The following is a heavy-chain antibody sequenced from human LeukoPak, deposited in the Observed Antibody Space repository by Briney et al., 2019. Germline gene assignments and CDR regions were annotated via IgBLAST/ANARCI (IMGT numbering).Heavy chain of an antibody. J-gene: IGHJ4*02. CDR1: GGSFSGYY. CDR3: ARGHRRMITFGGVIRPLDY. Sequence: SETLSLTCAVYGGSFSGYYWSWIRQPPGKGLEWIGEINHSGSTNYNPSLKSRVTISVDTSKNQFSLKLSSVTAADTAVYYCARGHRRMITFGGVIRPLDYWGQGTLVTVSS. V-gene: IGHV4-34*01. D-gene: IGHD3-16*02. CDR2: INHSGST.